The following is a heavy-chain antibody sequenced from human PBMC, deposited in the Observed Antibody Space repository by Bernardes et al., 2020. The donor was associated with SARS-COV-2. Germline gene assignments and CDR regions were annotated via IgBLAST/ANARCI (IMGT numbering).Heavy chain of an antibody. Sequence: ASVKVSCKVSGYSLTELSVHWVRQAPGKGLEWMGGFDPEDDERIYAQKFQGRVSMTEDTSTDTAYMELSGLRSEDSALYFCVIEPLLLGTTRKLWGQGTLVTVSS. CDR2: FDPEDDER. J-gene: IGHJ4*02. CDR3: VIEPLLLGTTRKL. D-gene: IGHD1-26*01. CDR1: GYSLTELS. V-gene: IGHV1-24*01.